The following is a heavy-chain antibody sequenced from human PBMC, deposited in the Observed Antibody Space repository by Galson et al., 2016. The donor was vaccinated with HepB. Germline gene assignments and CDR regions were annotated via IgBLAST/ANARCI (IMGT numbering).Heavy chain of an antibody. Sequence: SLRLSCAASGFTFSSYWMVWVRQAPGEGLEWVANINEDGSAKNYVDSVKGRFTISRDDAKNSLYLQMNSLRVEDTAVYYCVRDLGSCSGANCYAGFPYYVDYWGQGTLVTVSS. J-gene: IGHJ4*02. CDR3: VRDLGSCSGANCYAGFPYYVDY. V-gene: IGHV3-7*03. D-gene: IGHD2-2*01. CDR2: INEDGSAK. CDR1: GFTFSSYW.